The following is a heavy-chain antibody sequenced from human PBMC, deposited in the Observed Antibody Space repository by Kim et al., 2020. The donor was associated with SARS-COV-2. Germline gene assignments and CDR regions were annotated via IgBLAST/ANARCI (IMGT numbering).Heavy chain of an antibody. Sequence: NPSLKSRVTMSVDTSKNQFSLKLSSVTAADTAVYYCAGSTEDYYYGMDVWGQGTTVTVSS. D-gene: IGHD2-2*01. V-gene: IGHV4-4*07. CDR3: AGSTEDYYYGMDV. J-gene: IGHJ6*02.